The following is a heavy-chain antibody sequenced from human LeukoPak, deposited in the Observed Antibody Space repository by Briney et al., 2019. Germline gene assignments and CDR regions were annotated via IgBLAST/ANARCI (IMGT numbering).Heavy chain of an antibody. V-gene: IGHV4-34*01. CDR1: GGSFSGYY. CDR2: INHSGST. J-gene: IGHJ4*02. Sequence: SETLSLTCAVYGGSFSGYYWSWIRQPPGKGLEWIGEINHSGSTNYNPSLKSRVTISVDTSKNQFSQKLSSVTAADTAVYYCARVKYYFDYWGQGTLVTVSS. CDR3: ARVKYYFDY.